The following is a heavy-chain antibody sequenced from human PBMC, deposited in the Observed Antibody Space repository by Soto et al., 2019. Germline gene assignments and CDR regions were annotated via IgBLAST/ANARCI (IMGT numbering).Heavy chain of an antibody. J-gene: IGHJ4*02. CDR3: ARDRVRECSGGSCYDSFDY. CDR1: GYTFTSYG. V-gene: IGHV1-18*01. CDR2: ISAYNGNT. D-gene: IGHD2-15*01. Sequence: ASVQVSCKASGYTFTSYGISWVRQAPGQGLEWMGWISAYNGNTNYAQKLQGRVTMTTDTSTSTAYMELRSLRSDDTAVYYCARDRVRECSGGSCYDSFDYWGQGTLVTVSS.